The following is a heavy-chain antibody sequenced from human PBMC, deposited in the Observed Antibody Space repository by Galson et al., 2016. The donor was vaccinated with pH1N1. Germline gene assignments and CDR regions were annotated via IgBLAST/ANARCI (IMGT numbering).Heavy chain of an antibody. CDR2: ITHSGTT. V-gene: IGHV4-34*01. D-gene: IGHD3-10*01. Sequence: ETLSLTCAVYGVSFSHYYWSWIRQSPGKGLEWIGEITHSGTTHYNASLKSRVSMSVDTSRNQFSLQLSSVTAADTAVYYCARLSLGGHTETYGMDVWGQGTTVIVSS. CDR3: ARLSLGGHTETYGMDV. J-gene: IGHJ6*02. CDR1: GVSFSHYY.